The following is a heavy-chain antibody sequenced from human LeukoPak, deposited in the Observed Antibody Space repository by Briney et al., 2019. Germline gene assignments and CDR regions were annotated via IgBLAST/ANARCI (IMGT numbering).Heavy chain of an antibody. Sequence: SETLSLTCTVSGGSISSYYWSWIRQPAGKGLEWIGRIYTSGSTNYNPSLKSRVTMSVDTSKNQFSLKLSSVTAADTAVYYCARGFIVWMAGNDYFDYWGQGTLVTVSS. CDR3: ARGFIVWMAGNDYFDY. D-gene: IGHD1-26*01. V-gene: IGHV4-4*07. J-gene: IGHJ4*02. CDR1: GGSISSYY. CDR2: IYTSGST.